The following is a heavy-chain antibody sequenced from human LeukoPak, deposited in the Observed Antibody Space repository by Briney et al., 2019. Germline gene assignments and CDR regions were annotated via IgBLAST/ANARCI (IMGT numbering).Heavy chain of an antibody. CDR1: GYTFTSYY. CDR2: INPSGGST. CDR3: ARRGGYCSSTSCYYDY. J-gene: IGHJ4*02. V-gene: IGHV1-46*01. D-gene: IGHD2-2*03. Sequence: ASVKVSCKASGYTFTSYYMHWVRQAPGQGLEWMGIINPSGGSTSYAQKFQGRVTMTRDTSTSTVYMELSSLRSEDTAVYYCARRGGYCSSTSCYYDYWGQGTLVTVSS.